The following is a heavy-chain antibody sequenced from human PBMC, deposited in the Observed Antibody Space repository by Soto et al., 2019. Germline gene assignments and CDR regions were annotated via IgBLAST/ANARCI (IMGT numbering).Heavy chain of an antibody. CDR1: GFTFSSYG. CDR3: ARSFAEGNYSMDV. V-gene: IGHV3-33*01. CDR2: IWYDGSNK. D-gene: IGHD3-3*01. Sequence: GGSLRLSCAASGFTFSSYGMHWVRQAPGKGLEWVAVIWYDGSNKYYADSVKGRFTISRDNSKNTLYLQMNSLRAEDTAVYYCARSFAEGNYSMDVWGQGTTVTVSS. J-gene: IGHJ6*02.